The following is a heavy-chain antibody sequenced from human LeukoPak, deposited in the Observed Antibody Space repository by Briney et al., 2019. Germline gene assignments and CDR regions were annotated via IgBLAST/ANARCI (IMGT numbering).Heavy chain of an antibody. CDR2: TYYRSKWYN. J-gene: IGHJ4*02. CDR1: GDSVSSNSAA. V-gene: IGHV6-1*01. D-gene: IGHD3-16*02. Sequence: SQTLSLTCAISGDSVSSNSAAWSWIRQSPSRGLEWLGRTYYRSKWYNDYAVSVKSRITINPDTSNNQFSLQLNSVTPEDTAVYYCARQVRLGELSLPFAYWGQGTLVTVSS. CDR3: ARQVRLGELSLPFAY.